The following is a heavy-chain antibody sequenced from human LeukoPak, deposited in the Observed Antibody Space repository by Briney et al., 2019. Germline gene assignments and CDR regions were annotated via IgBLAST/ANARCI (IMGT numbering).Heavy chain of an antibody. CDR3: ARGTDSGGGRDFDY. CDR1: GFTFSSYD. D-gene: IGHD5-12*01. V-gene: IGHV3-13*01. J-gene: IGHJ4*02. CDR2: IGTAGDT. Sequence: GGSLRLSCAASGFTFSSYDMHWVRQATGKGLEWVSAIGTAGDTYYPGSVKGRFTISRENAKNSLYLQMNSLRAGDTAVYYCARGTDSGGGRDFDYWGQGTLVTVSS.